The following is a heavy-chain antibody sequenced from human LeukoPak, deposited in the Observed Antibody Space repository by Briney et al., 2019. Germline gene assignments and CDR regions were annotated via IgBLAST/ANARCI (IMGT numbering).Heavy chain of an antibody. CDR1: GFTFSSYG. CDR3: AKDRRLASFDY. D-gene: IGHD6-19*01. Sequence: GSLRLSCAASGFTFSSYGMNWVRQAPGKGLEWVSGITGRGENTYHADSVKGRFTISRDNSKNTLYLQMNSLRAEDTAIYYCAKDRRLASFDYGGQGTLVTVSS. V-gene: IGHV3-23*01. CDR2: ITGRGENT. J-gene: IGHJ4*02.